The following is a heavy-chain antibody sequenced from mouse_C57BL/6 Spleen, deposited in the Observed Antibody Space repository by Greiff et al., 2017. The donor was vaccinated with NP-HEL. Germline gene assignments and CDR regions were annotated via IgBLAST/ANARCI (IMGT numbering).Heavy chain of an antibody. CDR2: IYPGDGDT. Sequence: QVQLQQSGPELVKPGASVKISCKASGYAFSSSWMNWVKQRPGKGLEWIGRIYPGDGDTNYNGKFKGKATLTADKSSSTAYMQLSSLTSEDSAVYFCARCYYGSSSWSFDYWGQGTTLTVSS. J-gene: IGHJ2*01. D-gene: IGHD1-1*01. CDR1: GYAFSSSW. V-gene: IGHV1-82*01. CDR3: ARCYYGSSSWSFDY.